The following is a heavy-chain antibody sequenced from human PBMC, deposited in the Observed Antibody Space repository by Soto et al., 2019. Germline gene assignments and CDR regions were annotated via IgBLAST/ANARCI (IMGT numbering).Heavy chain of an antibody. CDR1: SYTFTSYG. J-gene: IGHJ4*02. Sequence: QVQLVQSGAEVKKPGASVKVSCKASSYTFTSYGISWVRQTPGQGLEWMGWISAYNGNTNYAQKLQGRVTMTTDTSTSTAYMELRSLKSDDTAVSYCARIGYSSGCLVQADYWGQGTLVTVSS. D-gene: IGHD6-19*01. CDR2: ISAYNGNT. CDR3: ARIGYSSGCLVQADY. V-gene: IGHV1-18*01.